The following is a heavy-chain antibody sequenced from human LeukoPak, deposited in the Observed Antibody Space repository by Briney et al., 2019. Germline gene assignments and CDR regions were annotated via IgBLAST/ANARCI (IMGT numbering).Heavy chain of an antibody. CDR3: ARVGLRYFDWLLSWFDP. CDR2: ISAYNGNT. J-gene: IGHJ5*02. D-gene: IGHD3-9*01. V-gene: IGHV1-18*01. CDR1: GYTFTSYG. Sequence: ASVKVSCTASGYTFTSYGISWVRQAPGQGLEWIGWISAYNGNTNYAQKLQGRVTMTTDTSTSTDYMELRSLRSDDPAVYYCARVGLRYFDWLLSWFDPWGQGTLVTVSS.